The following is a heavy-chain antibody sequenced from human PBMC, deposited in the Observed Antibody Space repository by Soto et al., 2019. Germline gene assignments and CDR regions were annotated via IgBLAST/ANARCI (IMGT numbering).Heavy chain of an antibody. Sequence: GASVKVSCKVSGYTLTELSMHWVRQAPGKGLEWMGGFDPEDGETIYAQKFQGRVTMTEDTSTDTAYMELSSLRSEDTAVYYCATGGSGSYLYYYYYGMDVWGQGTTVTVSS. CDR3: ATGGSGSYLYYYYYGMDV. CDR1: GYTLTELS. J-gene: IGHJ6*02. D-gene: IGHD3-10*01. CDR2: FDPEDGET. V-gene: IGHV1-24*01.